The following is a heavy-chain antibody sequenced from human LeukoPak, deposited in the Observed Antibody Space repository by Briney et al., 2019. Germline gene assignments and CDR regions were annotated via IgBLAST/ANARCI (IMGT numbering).Heavy chain of an antibody. CDR3: AKDGLPYYYDSSGYYLDY. CDR2: ISGSGGST. Sequence: PGGSLRLSCAASGFTFSSYAMSWVRQAPGKGLEWVSAISGSGGSTYYADSVKGRFTISRDNSKNTLYLQKNSLRAEDTAVYYCAKDGLPYYYDSSGYYLDYWGQGTLVTVSS. D-gene: IGHD3-22*01. CDR1: GFTFSSYA. V-gene: IGHV3-23*01. J-gene: IGHJ4*02.